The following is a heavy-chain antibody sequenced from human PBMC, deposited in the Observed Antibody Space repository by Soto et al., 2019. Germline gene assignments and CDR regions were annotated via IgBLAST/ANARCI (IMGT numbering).Heavy chain of an antibody. V-gene: IGHV3-30-3*01. Sequence: EGSLRLSCAASGFTFSSYAMHWVRQAPGKGLEWVAVISYDGSNKYYADSVKGRFTISRDNSKNTLYLQMNSLRAEDTAVYYCARDVNLRSDYYYAMDAWGQGPTATVS. J-gene: IGHJ6*02. CDR2: ISYDGSNK. CDR1: GFTFSSYA. D-gene: IGHD4-17*01. CDR3: ARDVNLRSDYYYAMDA.